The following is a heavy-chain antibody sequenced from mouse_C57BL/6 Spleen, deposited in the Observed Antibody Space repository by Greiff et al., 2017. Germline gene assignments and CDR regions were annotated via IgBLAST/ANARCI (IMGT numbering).Heavy chain of an antibody. CDR2: ISDGGSYT. Sequence: EVQVVESGGGLVKPGGSLKLSCAASGFTFSSYAMSWVRQTPEKRLEWVATISDGGSYTYYPDNVKGRFTISRDNAKNNLYLQMSHLKSEDTAMYYCAREKTTVFDYWGQGTTLTVSS. CDR1: GFTFSSYA. D-gene: IGHD1-1*01. CDR3: AREKTTVFDY. V-gene: IGHV5-4*01. J-gene: IGHJ2*01.